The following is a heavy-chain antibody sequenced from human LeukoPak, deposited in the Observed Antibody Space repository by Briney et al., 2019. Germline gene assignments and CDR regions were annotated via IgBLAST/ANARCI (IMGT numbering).Heavy chain of an antibody. CDR2: MNPNSGNT. Sequence: ASVKVSCKASGYTSTSYDINWVRQATGQGLEWMGWMNPNSGNTGYAQKFQGRVTMTRNTSISTAYMELSSLRSEDTAVYYCARVAAGNPTFRDYYGMDVWGQGTTVTVSS. CDR3: ARVAAGNPTFRDYYGMDV. D-gene: IGHD6-13*01. J-gene: IGHJ6*02. CDR1: GYTSTSYD. V-gene: IGHV1-8*01.